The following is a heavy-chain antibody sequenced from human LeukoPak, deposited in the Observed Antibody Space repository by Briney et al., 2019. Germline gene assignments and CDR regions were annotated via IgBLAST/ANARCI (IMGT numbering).Heavy chain of an antibody. V-gene: IGHV3-33*06. CDR3: AKEKFQSAFDY. CDR2: IWYDGSNK. CDR1: GFTFSSYG. Sequence: QPGGSLRLSCAASGFTFSSYGMYWVRQAPGKGLEWVAVIWYDGSNKYYADSVKGRFTISRDNSKSTLYLQMNSLRAEDTAVYYCAKEKFQSAFDYWGQGTLVTVSS. J-gene: IGHJ4*02.